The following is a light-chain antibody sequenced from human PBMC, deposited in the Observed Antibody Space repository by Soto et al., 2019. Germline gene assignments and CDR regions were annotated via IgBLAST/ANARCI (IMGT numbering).Light chain of an antibody. CDR2: GVT. J-gene: IGLJ1*01. CDR1: SSDVGSYKY. V-gene: IGLV2-14*01. CDR3: SSYRSSSTYV. Sequence: QSALTQPASVSGSPGQSITISCTGTSSDVGSYKYVSWHQQHPGQAPKLLIYGVTNRASGVPDRFSASKSGNTASLTISGLQAGDEADYYCSSYRSSSTYVFGTGTKLTVL.